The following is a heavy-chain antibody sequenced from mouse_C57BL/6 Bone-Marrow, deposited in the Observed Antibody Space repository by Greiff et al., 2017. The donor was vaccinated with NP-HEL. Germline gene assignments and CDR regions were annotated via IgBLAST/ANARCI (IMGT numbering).Heavy chain of an antibody. D-gene: IGHD1-1*02. CDR3: ARQYGFDY. J-gene: IGHJ2*01. V-gene: IGHV5-6*01. CDR1: GFTFSSYG. CDR2: ISSGGSYT. Sequence: EVKVVESGGDLVKPGGSLKLSCAASGFTFSSYGMSWVRQTPDKRLEWVATISSGGSYTYYPDSVKGRFTISRDNAKNTLYLQMSSLKSEDTAMYYCARQYGFDYWGQGTTLTVSS.